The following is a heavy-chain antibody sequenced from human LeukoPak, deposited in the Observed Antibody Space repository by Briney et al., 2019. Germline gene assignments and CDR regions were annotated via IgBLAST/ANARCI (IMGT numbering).Heavy chain of an antibody. CDR2: IYTSGST. CDR3: ARSWSGYPAPYYYYYMDV. Sequence: SETLSLTCTVSGGSISSYYWSWIRQPAGKGLEWIGRIYTSGSTNYNPSLKSRVTMSVDTSKNQFSLKLSSVTAADTAVYYCARSWSGYPAPYYYYYMDVWGKGTTVTVSS. V-gene: IGHV4-4*07. CDR1: GGSISSYY. J-gene: IGHJ6*03. D-gene: IGHD5-12*01.